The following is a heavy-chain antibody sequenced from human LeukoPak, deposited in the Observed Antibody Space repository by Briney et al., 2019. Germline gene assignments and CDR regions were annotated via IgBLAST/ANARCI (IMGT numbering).Heavy chain of an antibody. J-gene: IGHJ4*02. CDR1: GFTFSTYW. D-gene: IGHD3-16*01. Sequence: PGGSLRLSCAVSGFTFSTYWMHWVRQAPGKGLVWVSRINTDGTITNYADSVKGRFTISRDNAKNMLHLQMNSLRADDTAVYYCSRSTFGQYDYWGQGTLVTVSS. CDR3: SRSTFGQYDY. V-gene: IGHV3-74*01. CDR2: INTDGTIT.